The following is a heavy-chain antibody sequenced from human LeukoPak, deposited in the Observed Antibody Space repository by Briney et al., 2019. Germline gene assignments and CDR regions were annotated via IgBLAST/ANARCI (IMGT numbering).Heavy chain of an antibody. Sequence: PSETLSLTCTVSGGSISSYYWSWIRQPPGKGLEWIGYIYYSGSTNYNPSLKSRVTISVDTSKNQFSLKLSSVTAADTAVYYCARAHSSGWSMADYWGQGTLVTVSS. J-gene: IGHJ4*02. CDR2: IYYSGST. V-gene: IGHV4-59*01. CDR1: GGSISSYY. D-gene: IGHD6-19*01. CDR3: ARAHSSGWSMADY.